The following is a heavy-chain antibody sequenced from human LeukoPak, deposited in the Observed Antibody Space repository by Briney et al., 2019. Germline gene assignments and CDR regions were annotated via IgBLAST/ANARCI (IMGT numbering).Heavy chain of an antibody. D-gene: IGHD6-19*01. CDR2: INPNSGGI. CDR1: GYSFNMYW. CDR3: ARFLGYTSGLDH. Sequence: GESLKISCKGSGYSFNMYWIGWVRQAPGQGLEWMGWINPNSGGINYAQRFHDRVTMTRDTSIFTAYMELNGLESDDTATYYCARFLGYTSGLDHWGQGTLVTVSS. V-gene: IGHV1-2*02. J-gene: IGHJ5*02.